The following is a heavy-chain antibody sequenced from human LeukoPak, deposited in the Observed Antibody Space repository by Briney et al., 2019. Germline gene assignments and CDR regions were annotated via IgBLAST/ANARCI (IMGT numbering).Heavy chain of an antibody. CDR2: INPNSGGT. J-gene: IGHJ4*02. CDR1: GYTFTGYY. CDR3: ARRVGSYASYFDY. D-gene: IGHD1-26*01. V-gene: IGHV1-2*02. Sequence: ASVKVSCKASGYTFTGYYMHWVRQAPGQGLEWMGWINPNSGGTNYAQKFQGRVTMTRDTSISTAYMELSRLRSDDTAVYYCARRVGSYASYFDYWGQGTLVTVSS.